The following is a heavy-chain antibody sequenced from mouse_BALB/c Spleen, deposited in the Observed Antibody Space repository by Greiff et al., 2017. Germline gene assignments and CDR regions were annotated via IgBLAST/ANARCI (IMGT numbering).Heavy chain of an antibody. D-gene: IGHD1-1*01. CDR3: APYYYGSSSCYAIDY. CDR1: GFNIKDTY. CDR2: IDPANGNT. V-gene: IGHV14-3*02. Sequence: EVQLQQSGAELVKPGASVKLSCTASGFNIKDTYMHWVKQRPEQGLEWIGRIDPANGNTKYDPKFQGQATITADTSSNTAYLQLSSLTSEDTTVYYFAPYYYGSSSCYAIDYWGQGTSVTVSS. J-gene: IGHJ4*01.